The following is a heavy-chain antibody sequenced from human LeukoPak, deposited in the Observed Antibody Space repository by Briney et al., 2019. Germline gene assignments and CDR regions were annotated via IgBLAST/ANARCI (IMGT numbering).Heavy chain of an antibody. V-gene: IGHV3-23*01. D-gene: IGHD3-22*01. CDR1: GFTFTSCA. CDR3: ASVRVGDSYDSSGLTTGVFLH. Sequence: PGGSLRLSCAASGFTFTSCAMSGLRQAPGKGLEWVSAISGSGGSTYYADSVKGRFTISRDNSKNTLYLQMNSMTAEDTAVYYWASVRVGDSYDSSGLTTGVFLHWRQGTLVTVSP. CDR2: ISGSGGST. J-gene: IGHJ1*01.